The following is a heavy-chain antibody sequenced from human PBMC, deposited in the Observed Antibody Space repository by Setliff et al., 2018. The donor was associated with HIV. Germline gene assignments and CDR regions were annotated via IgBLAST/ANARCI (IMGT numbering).Heavy chain of an antibody. CDR1: GFVFSDHS. Sequence: GGSLRLSCAASGFVFSDHSFHWVRQAPGEGLEWLAYITATGTTVSYADSVRGRFIISRDSVGNELYLQMRSLRVEDSALYYCARDQLRVPERWDFDFWGQGTLVTVSS. V-gene: IGHV3-48*01. CDR2: ITATGTTV. CDR3: ARDQLRVPERWDFDF. D-gene: IGHD1-1*01. J-gene: IGHJ4*02.